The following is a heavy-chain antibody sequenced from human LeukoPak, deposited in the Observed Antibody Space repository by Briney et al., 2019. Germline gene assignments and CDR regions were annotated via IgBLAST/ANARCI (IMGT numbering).Heavy chain of an antibody. CDR1: GFTYTNSA. CDR3: AKSLAVPGSPDY. CDR2: VSGSGGNT. Sequence: GGSLRLSCAGSGFTYTNSAMTWVRQAPGKALEWVSTVSGSGGNTYYADSVKGRFTISRDNSENTLYLQMNSLRAQDTAVYYCAKSLAVPGSPDYWGQGTLVTVSS. D-gene: IGHD6-19*01. J-gene: IGHJ4*02. V-gene: IGHV3-23*01.